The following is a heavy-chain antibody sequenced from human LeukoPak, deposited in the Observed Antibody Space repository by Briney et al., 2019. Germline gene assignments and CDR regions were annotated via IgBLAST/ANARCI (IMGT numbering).Heavy chain of an antibody. CDR2: IRYDGSNK. J-gene: IGHJ4*02. D-gene: IGHD6-13*01. Sequence: GGSLRLSCAASGFTFSSYGKHWVRQAPGKGLEWVAFIRYDGSNKYYADSVKGRFTISRDNSKNTLYLQMNSLRAEDTAVYYCAKGRFSSSWWFYFDYWGQGTLVTVSS. V-gene: IGHV3-30*02. CDR3: AKGRFSSSWWFYFDY. CDR1: GFTFSSYG.